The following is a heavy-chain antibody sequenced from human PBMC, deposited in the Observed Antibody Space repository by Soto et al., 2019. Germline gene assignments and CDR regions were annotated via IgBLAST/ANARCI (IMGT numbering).Heavy chain of an antibody. J-gene: IGHJ5*02. V-gene: IGHV5-10-1*01. CDR1: GYSFTSYW. CDR3: ARRYYDFCSGYGSFDP. CDR2: IDPSDSYT. D-gene: IGHD3-3*01. Sequence: GESLKISCKGSGYSFTSYWISWVRQMPGKGLEWMGRIDPSDSYTNYSPSFQGHVTISADKSISTAYLQWSSLKASDTAMYYCARRYYDFCSGYGSFDPWGQGTLVTVSS.